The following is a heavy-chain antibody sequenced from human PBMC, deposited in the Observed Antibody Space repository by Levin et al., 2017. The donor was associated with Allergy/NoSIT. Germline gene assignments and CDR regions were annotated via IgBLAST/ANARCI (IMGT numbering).Heavy chain of an antibody. CDR3: SRDLSLGIPQGFDC. V-gene: IGHV3-21*01. D-gene: IGHD1-26*01. CDR2: ISSTSSYI. J-gene: IGHJ4*02. Sequence: GGSLRLSCAASGFTFRSYSMNWVRQAPGKGLEWVSTISSTSSYIYHAESVKGRFTISRDNAKNSVYLQMSSPRAEDTAVYYCSRDLSLGIPQGFDCWGQGTLVTVSS. CDR1: GFTFRSYS.